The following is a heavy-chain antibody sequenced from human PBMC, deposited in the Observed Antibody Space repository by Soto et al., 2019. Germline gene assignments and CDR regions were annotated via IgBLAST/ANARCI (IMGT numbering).Heavy chain of an antibody. CDR1: GFSFSSYA. D-gene: IGHD3-22*01. CDR3: AKVRIVVVISNWFDP. J-gene: IGHJ5*02. V-gene: IGHV3-23*01. Sequence: EVQLLESGGGLVQPGGSLRLSCAASGFSFSSYAMSWVRQAPGKGLEWVSAISGSGGSTYYADSVKGRFTISRDNSKNTLYLQMNSLRAEDTAVYYCAKVRIVVVISNWFDPWGQGTLVTVSS. CDR2: ISGSGGST.